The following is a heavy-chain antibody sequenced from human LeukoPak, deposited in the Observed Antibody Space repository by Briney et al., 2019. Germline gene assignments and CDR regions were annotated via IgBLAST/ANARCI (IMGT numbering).Heavy chain of an antibody. CDR2: ISGSGSST. CDR3: AKDKSVGSQDYGMDV. J-gene: IGHJ6*02. V-gene: IGHV3-23*01. CDR1: GFTFSNYV. D-gene: IGHD1-26*01. Sequence: GGSLRLSCAASGFTFSNYVMSWVRQAPGKGLEWVSGISGSGSSTHYADSVKGRFTISRDNSKNTLYLQMNSLRAEDTALYYCAKDKSVGSQDYGMDVWGQGTTVTVSS.